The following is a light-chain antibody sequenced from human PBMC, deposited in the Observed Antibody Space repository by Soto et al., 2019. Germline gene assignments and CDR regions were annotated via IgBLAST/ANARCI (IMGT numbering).Light chain of an antibody. CDR3: QQRSDWRIT. Sequence: DSQMTQSPSSESASVGDRVTISCQASQGISRSLAWYQQKPGKAPKLLIYAASSLQSGVPARFSGSGSGTDFTLTISSLEPEDFAVYYCQQRSDWRITFGQGTRLEI. J-gene: IGKJ5*01. V-gene: IGKV1-12*01. CDR2: AAS. CDR1: QGISRS.